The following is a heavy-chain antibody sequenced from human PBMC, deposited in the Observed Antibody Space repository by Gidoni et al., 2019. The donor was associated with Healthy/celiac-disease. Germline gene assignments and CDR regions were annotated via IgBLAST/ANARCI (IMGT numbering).Heavy chain of an antibody. CDR2: IRGGGETT. J-gene: IGHJ4*02. CDR3: AKERIGF. D-gene: IGHD2-15*01. CDR1: GFTFSSFV. V-gene: IGHV3-23*01. Sequence: EVQMLESGGGLVQPGGSLRLSCAASGFTFSSFVMTWVRQAPGKGMQWVSTIRGGGETTYYADSVKGRFTIYRDNSKNTLFLQMNSLRVEDTAVYYCAKERIGFWGQGTLVTVSS.